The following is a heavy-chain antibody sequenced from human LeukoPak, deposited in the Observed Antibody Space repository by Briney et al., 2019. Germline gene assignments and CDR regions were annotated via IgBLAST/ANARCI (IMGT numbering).Heavy chain of an antibody. Sequence: GRSLKLSCAASGFTFSSYAMHWVRQAPGKGLEWVAVISYDGSNKYYADSVKGRFTISRDNSKNTLYLQMNSLRAEDTAVYYCARAYYGSGSYYNIPFDPWGQGTLVTVSS. CDR2: ISYDGSNK. J-gene: IGHJ5*02. V-gene: IGHV3-30-3*01. CDR1: GFTFSSYA. D-gene: IGHD3-10*01. CDR3: ARAYYGSGSYYNIPFDP.